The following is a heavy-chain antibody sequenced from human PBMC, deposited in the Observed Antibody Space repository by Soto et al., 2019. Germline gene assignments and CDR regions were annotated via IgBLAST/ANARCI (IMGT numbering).Heavy chain of an antibody. V-gene: IGHV4-4*02. D-gene: IGHD3-10*02. CDR3: ASVRGGYYYAMDV. Sequence: QVQLQESGPGLVKPSGTLSLTCAVSGGSISSSNWWSWVRQPPGKGLEWIGEIYHSGSTNYNPSLKSRGIISVDKSKNQFSLKLSSVTAADTAVYYCASVRGGYYYAMDVWGQGTTVTVSS. CDR1: GGSISSSNW. CDR2: IYHSGST. J-gene: IGHJ6*02.